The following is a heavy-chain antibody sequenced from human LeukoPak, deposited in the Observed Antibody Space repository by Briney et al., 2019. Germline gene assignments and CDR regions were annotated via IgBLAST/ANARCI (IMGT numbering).Heavy chain of an antibody. CDR1: GGSISSYY. CDR3: AREKIGQGQYYFDY. V-gene: IGHV4-59*01. D-gene: IGHD3-10*01. Sequence: SETLSLTCAVYGGSISSYYWSWIRQPPGKGLEWIGYIYYSGSTNYNPSLKSRVTISVDTSKNQFSLKLSSVTAADTAVYYCAREKIGQGQYYFDYWGQGTLVTVSS. CDR2: IYYSGST. J-gene: IGHJ4*02.